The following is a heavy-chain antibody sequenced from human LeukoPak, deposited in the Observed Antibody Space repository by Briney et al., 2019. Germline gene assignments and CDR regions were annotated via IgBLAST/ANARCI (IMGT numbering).Heavy chain of an antibody. CDR3: ARVVVVPAAILRAFDI. CDR1: GVSISSGGYY. Sequence: PSDTLSLTCTVSGVSISSGGYYWSWLRHHPGKGLEWIVYIYYSGSTYYNPSLKSRVTISVDTSKNQFSLKLSSVTAADTAVYYCARVVVVPAAILRAFDIWGQGTMVTVSS. D-gene: IGHD2-2*02. V-gene: IGHV4-31*03. J-gene: IGHJ3*02. CDR2: IYYSGST.